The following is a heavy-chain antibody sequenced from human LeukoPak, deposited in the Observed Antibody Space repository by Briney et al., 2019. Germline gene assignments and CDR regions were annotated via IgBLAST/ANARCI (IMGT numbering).Heavy chain of an antibody. CDR3: ARGSWLDY. CDR2: IWYDGSNK. Sequence: GGSVRLLCAASGFTLSRYGMQWVRQAPGKGLEWVAVIWYDGSNKYYADSVKGRFTISRDNSKNTLYLQMNSLRAEDTAVYYCARGSWLDYWGQGTLVTVSS. V-gene: IGHV3-33*01. CDR1: GFTLSRYG. J-gene: IGHJ5*01.